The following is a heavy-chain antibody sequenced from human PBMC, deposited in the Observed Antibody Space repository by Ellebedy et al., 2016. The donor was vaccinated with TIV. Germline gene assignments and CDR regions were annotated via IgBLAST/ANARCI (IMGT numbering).Heavy chain of an antibody. V-gene: IGHV1-69*13. Sequence: AASVKVSCKASGGTFSSYAISWVRQAPGQGLEWMGGIIPIFGTANYAQKFQGRVTITADESTSTAYMELSSLRSEDTAVYYCATQLTMVRGAYNWFDPWGQGTLVTVSS. CDR2: IIPIFGTA. CDR1: GGTFSSYA. CDR3: ATQLTMVRGAYNWFDP. D-gene: IGHD3-10*01. J-gene: IGHJ5*02.